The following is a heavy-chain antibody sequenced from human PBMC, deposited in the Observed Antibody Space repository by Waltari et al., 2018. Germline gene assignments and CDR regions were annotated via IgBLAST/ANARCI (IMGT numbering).Heavy chain of an antibody. CDR3: ARLSSSWNEKGAFDI. V-gene: IGHV3-7*01. CDR1: GLTISSFW. J-gene: IGHJ3*02. D-gene: IGHD6-13*01. Sequence: EVQLVESGGGLVQLGGSLRLSCGGPGLTISSFWMSWVRQAPGKGLDWVANMNRDGSETYYVDSVKGRFTISRDNAKNSLYLEMNTLRVEDTAIYYCARLSSSWNEKGAFDIWGQGTMVTVSS. CDR2: MNRDGSET.